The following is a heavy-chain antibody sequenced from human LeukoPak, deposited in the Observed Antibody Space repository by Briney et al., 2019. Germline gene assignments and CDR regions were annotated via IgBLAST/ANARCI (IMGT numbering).Heavy chain of an antibody. D-gene: IGHD3-9*01. Sequence: SVKVSCKTSGGTFTTYASSWVRQAPGQGLEWMGGIIPISGTTNYAQKSQGRVTITADESTDTAYMELSSLRSEDTAVYYCATKIDILTASGLGPHIPHYFDYWGQGTLVTASS. CDR3: ATKIDILTASGLGPHIPHYFDY. CDR2: IIPISGTT. V-gene: IGHV1-69*13. J-gene: IGHJ4*02. CDR1: GGTFTTYA.